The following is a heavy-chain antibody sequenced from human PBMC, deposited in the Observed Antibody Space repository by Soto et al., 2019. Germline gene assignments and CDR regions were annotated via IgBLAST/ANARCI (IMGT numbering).Heavy chain of an antibody. CDR3: AILTGVNDFDY. D-gene: IGHD7-27*01. Sequence: SVKVSCKASGGTFSSYTISWVRQAPGQGLEWMGRIIPILGIANYAQKFQGRVTITADKSTSTAYMELSSLRSEDTAVYYCAILTGVNDFDYWGQGTLVTVSS. V-gene: IGHV1-69*02. J-gene: IGHJ4*02. CDR2: IIPILGIA. CDR1: GGTFSSYT.